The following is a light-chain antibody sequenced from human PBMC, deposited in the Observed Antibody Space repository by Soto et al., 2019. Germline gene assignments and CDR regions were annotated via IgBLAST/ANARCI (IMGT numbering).Light chain of an antibody. CDR1: QSVSSSS. Sequence: DIVLTQSPGTLSLSPGQRATLSCRASQSVSSSSVAWYRQRPGQAPRLLFYHASRRATGIPDRFSGSGSGTDFTLTISRLEPEDFAVYYCQQYGSSPRTFGQGTKVDIK. CDR3: QQYGSSPRT. CDR2: HAS. V-gene: IGKV3-20*01. J-gene: IGKJ1*01.